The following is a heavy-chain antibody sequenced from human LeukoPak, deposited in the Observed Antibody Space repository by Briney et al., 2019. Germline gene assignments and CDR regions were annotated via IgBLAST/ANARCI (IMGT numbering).Heavy chain of an antibody. J-gene: IGHJ5*02. V-gene: IGHV4-59*01. CDR3: ARGRTWIDP. Sequence: SETLSLTCNVSGAXISSYYWSWMRQPPGKGLEWIGYIYYSGDTDYNPSLRSRVTISVDTSKNQFSLKLSSVTAADTAVYYCARGRTWIDPWGQGILVTVSA. CDR1: GAXISSYY. CDR2: IYYSGDT.